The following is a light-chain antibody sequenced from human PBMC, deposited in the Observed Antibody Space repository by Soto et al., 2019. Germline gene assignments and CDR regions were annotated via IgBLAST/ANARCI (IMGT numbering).Light chain of an antibody. CDR3: QQRSNWPPLT. J-gene: IGKJ5*01. V-gene: IGKV3-11*01. CDR1: QSVSSY. CDR2: DAS. Sequence: EIVLTQSPATLSLSPGERATLSCRASQSVSSYLAWYQQKPGQAPRLLIYDASNRATGIPARFSGSGSGTDFTITISSLEPEDCAVYYCQQRSNWPPLTFCQGTRLEIK.